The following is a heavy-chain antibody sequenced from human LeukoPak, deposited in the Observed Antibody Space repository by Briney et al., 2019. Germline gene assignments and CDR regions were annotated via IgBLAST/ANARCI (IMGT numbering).Heavy chain of an antibody. J-gene: IGHJ4*02. CDR3: ARGGDYGDLRYFDY. Sequence: PSETLSLTCTVSGGSINNYYWSWIRQPPGKGLEWIGYIYYRGSTNYNPSLKSRVTFSVDTSKNQFSLKLNTVTAADTAVYYCARGGDYGDLRYFDYWGQGTLVTVSS. CDR1: GGSINNYY. CDR2: IYYRGST. V-gene: IGHV4-59*01. D-gene: IGHD4-17*01.